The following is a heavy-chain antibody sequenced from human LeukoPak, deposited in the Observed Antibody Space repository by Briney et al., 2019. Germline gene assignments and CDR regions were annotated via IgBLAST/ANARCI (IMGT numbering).Heavy chain of an antibody. Sequence: SETLSLTCAVYGGSFSGYYWSWIRQPPGKGLEWIGEINHSGSTNYNPLLKSRVTISVDTSKNQFSLKLSSVTAADTAVYYRARGLKGYCSSTSCYPSRFDPWGQGTLVTVSS. J-gene: IGHJ5*02. V-gene: IGHV4-34*01. CDR1: GGSFSGYY. CDR3: ARGLKGYCSSTSCYPSRFDP. CDR2: INHSGST. D-gene: IGHD2-2*01.